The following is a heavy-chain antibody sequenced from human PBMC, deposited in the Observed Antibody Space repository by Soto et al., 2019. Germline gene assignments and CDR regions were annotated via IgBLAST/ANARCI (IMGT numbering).Heavy chain of an antibody. CDR3: ARSWATGKGGIDV. CDR2: INGYTGNT. V-gene: IGHV1-18*01. J-gene: IGHJ6*02. CDR1: GYTFTSYG. Sequence: QVQLVQSGAEVKKPGASVKVSCKASGYTFTSYGLSWVRQAPGQGLEWMGWINGYTGNTNYAQKFQGRVTMTTDTSTNTAYLDLWTLISDDTAVYYCARSWATGKGGIDVWGQGTTVTVSS. D-gene: IGHD3-16*01.